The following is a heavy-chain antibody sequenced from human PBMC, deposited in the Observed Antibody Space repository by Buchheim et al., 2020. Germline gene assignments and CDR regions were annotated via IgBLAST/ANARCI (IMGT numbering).Heavy chain of an antibody. CDR3: ARQAPKLRDLFDY. J-gene: IGHJ4*02. CDR2: TYYSGST. Sequence: QLQLQESGPGLVKPSETLSLTCTVSGGSISSSSYYWGWIRQPPGEGLEWIGSTYYSGSTYYNPSLKSRVTISVDTPKNQFSRKLSSVTAADTAVYYCARQAPKLRDLFDYWGQGTL. CDR1: GGSISSSSYY. V-gene: IGHV4-39*01. D-gene: IGHD3-16*01.